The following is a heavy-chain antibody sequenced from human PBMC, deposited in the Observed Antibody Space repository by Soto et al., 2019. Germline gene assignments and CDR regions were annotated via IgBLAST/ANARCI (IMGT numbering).Heavy chain of an antibody. J-gene: IGHJ4*02. Sequence: SETLSLTCIVSGGSISSSSYYWGWIRQPPGKGLEWIGSIYYSGSTYYMPSLRSRVTLSVDTSKNQFSLRLTSVTAEDTAVYYCARHEGNGNVWPLDYWGQGILVTVSS. CDR3: ARHEGNGNVWPLDY. V-gene: IGHV4-39*01. CDR1: GGSISSSSYY. D-gene: IGHD2-8*01. CDR2: IYYSGST.